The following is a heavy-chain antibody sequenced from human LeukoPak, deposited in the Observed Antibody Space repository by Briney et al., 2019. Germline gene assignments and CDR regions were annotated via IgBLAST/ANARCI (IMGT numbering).Heavy chain of an antibody. V-gene: IGHV1-3*01. CDR2: INAGNGNT. J-gene: IGHJ4*02. CDR1: GYTFTSYA. D-gene: IGHD6-19*01. Sequence: ASVKVSCKASGYTFTSYAMHWVRQAPGQRLEWMGWINAGNGNTKYSQKFQGRVTITRDTSASTAYTELSSLRSEDTAVYYCARAVSSGWYGFDYWGQGTLVTVSS. CDR3: ARAVSSGWYGFDY.